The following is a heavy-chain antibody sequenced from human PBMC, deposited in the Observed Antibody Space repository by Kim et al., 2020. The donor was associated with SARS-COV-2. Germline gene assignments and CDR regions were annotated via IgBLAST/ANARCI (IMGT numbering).Heavy chain of an antibody. J-gene: IGHJ4*02. Sequence: GGSLRLSCAASGFTFSSFWMHWVRQVPGKGLEWVSRISSDGTYTTYADSVKGRLTISRDNAKNIVYLQMNRLRAEDTAVYYCARGVTPATVTPLNSWGQGTLVSVSS. V-gene: IGHV3-74*03. CDR2: ISSDGTYT. CDR1: GFTFSSFW. CDR3: ARGVTPATVTPLNS. D-gene: IGHD4-17*01.